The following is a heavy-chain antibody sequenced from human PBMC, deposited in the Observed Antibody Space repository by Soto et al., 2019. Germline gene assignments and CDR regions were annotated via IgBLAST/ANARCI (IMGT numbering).Heavy chain of an antibody. J-gene: IGHJ5*02. CDR3: ARGEGRLVGTWFDP. Sequence: GSLRLSCAASGFIFSNYEMNWIRQPPGKGLEWLGEINHSGSTNYNPSLESRVTISLDTSKTQFSLKLTSVTAADTAVYYCARGEGRLVGTWFDPWGQGTLVTVSS. CDR2: INHSGST. D-gene: IGHD5-12*01. V-gene: IGHV4-34*01. CDR1: GFIFSNYE.